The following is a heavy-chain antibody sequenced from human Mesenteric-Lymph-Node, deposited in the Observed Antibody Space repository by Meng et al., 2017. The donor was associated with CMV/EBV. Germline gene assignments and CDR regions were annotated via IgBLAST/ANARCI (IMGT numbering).Heavy chain of an antibody. CDR1: GGSFTDYY. CDR2: VDHVGGA. V-gene: IGHV4-34*01. D-gene: IGHD6-13*01. J-gene: IGHJ5*02. Sequence: SETLSLTCAVSGGSFTDYYLTWIRQPPGKGLEWIGEVDHVGGANYNPSLKGRVTISLDTPKSQFSLKLSSVTAADTAVYYCARGRYSSSWYSNGNWFDPWGQGTLVTVSS. CDR3: ARGRYSSSWYSNGNWFDP.